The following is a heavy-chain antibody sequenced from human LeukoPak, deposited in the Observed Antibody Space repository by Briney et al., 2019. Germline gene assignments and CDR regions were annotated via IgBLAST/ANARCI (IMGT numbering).Heavy chain of an antibody. D-gene: IGHD1-26*01. V-gene: IGHV3-21*01. CDR3: ARGSGSPTYYFDY. Sequence: GGSLRLSCAASGFTFSSYSMNWVRQAPGKGLEWVSSISSSNSYIYYADSVKGRFTISRDNAKNSLYLQMNSLRAEDTAVYYCARGSGSPTYYFDYWGQGTLVTVSS. CDR2: ISSSNSYI. CDR1: GFTFSSYS. J-gene: IGHJ4*02.